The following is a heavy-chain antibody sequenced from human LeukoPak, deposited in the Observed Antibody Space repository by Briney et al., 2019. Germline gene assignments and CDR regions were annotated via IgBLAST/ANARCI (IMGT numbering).Heavy chain of an antibody. D-gene: IGHD6-13*01. CDR1: GYTSNSSY. Sequence: ASVKVSCKASGYTSNSSYMHWVRQAPGQGLEWMGIINPSGGSASYAQKFQGRVTMTRDTSTSTVYMELSSLRSEDTAVYYCARDHIAAAGSPFDYWGQETLVTVSS. V-gene: IGHV1-46*02. J-gene: IGHJ4*02. CDR2: INPSGGSA. CDR3: ARDHIAAAGSPFDY.